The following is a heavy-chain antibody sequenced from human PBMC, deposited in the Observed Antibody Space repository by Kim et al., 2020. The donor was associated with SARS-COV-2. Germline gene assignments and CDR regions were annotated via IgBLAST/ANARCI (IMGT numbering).Heavy chain of an antibody. CDR3: ASFRGGYSYGPNWFDP. V-gene: IGHV4-34*01. CDR1: GGSFSGYY. J-gene: IGHJ5*02. D-gene: IGHD5-18*01. CDR2: INHSGST. Sequence: SETLSLTCAVYGGSFSGYYWSWIRQPPGKGLEWIGEINHSGSTNYNPSLKSRVTISVDTSKNQFSLKLSSVTAADTAVYYCASFRGGYSYGPNWFDPWGQGTLVTVSS.